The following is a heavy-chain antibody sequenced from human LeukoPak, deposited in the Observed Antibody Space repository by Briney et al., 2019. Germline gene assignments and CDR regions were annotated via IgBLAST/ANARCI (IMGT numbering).Heavy chain of an antibody. J-gene: IGHJ6*03. V-gene: IGHV3-23*01. CDR3: AKCVILTGRYMDV. CDR2: ISGSGGST. Sequence: PGGSLRLSCVASGFTSSSYGMSWVRQAPGKGLEWVSAISGSGGSTYYADSVKGRFTISRDNSKNTLYLQMNSLRAEDTAVYYCAKCVILTGRYMDVWGKGTTVTISS. CDR1: GFTSSSYG. D-gene: IGHD3-9*01.